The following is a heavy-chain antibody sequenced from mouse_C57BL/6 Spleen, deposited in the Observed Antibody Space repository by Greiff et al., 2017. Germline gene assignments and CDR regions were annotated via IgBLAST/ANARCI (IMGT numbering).Heavy chain of an antibody. D-gene: IGHD2-5*01. CDR1: GYTFTSYT. V-gene: IGHV1-4*01. Sequence: VQLQQSGAELARPGASVKMSCKASGYTFTSYTMHWVKQRPGQGLEWIGYINPSSGYTKYNQKFKNKATLTADKSSTTAYMPLSRLTSEDSAVYYCYRSGSNYPYYAMDYWGQGTSVTVSS. CDR3: YRSGSNYPYYAMDY. CDR2: INPSSGYT. J-gene: IGHJ4*01.